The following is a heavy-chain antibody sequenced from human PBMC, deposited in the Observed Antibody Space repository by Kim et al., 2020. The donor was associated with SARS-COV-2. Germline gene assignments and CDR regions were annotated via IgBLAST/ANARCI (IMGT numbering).Heavy chain of an antibody. V-gene: IGHV3-74*01. D-gene: IGHD3-3*01. CDR2: DETKT. Sequence: DETKTAYADSVKGRFIIARDNAKSTLYLQLNRLSAEDTAVYYCVRVLGAWGQGTLVTVSS. CDR3: VRVLGA. J-gene: IGHJ5*02.